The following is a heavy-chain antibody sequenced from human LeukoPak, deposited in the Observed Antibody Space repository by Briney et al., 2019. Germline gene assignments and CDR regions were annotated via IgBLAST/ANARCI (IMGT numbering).Heavy chain of an antibody. Sequence: PGGSLRLSCAASGLTFSNYWMNWVRQAPGKGLEWVANIKPDGSEKYYVGSVKGRFTISRDNAKNSLYLQMNSLRAEDTAVYYCAREGVMDKALAFDYWGQGTLVTVSS. J-gene: IGHJ4*02. CDR2: IKPDGSEK. CDR1: GLTFSNYW. CDR3: AREGVMDKALAFDY. V-gene: IGHV3-7*01. D-gene: IGHD3-16*01.